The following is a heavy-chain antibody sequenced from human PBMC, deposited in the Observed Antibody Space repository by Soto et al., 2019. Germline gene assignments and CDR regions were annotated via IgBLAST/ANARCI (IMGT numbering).Heavy chain of an antibody. J-gene: IGHJ3*02. D-gene: IGHD2-15*01. CDR2: ISNSGGNI. CDR3: AHPRGFGVFDAYDI. Sequence: GGSLRLSCAASGFTFSSYAMHWVRQAPGKGLEWVSAISNSGGNIYYADSVQGRFTISRDNSLNTLFLQMHSLRIEDTAVYYCAHPRGFGVFDAYDIWGQGTMVTVSS. CDR1: GFTFSSYA. V-gene: IGHV3-23*01.